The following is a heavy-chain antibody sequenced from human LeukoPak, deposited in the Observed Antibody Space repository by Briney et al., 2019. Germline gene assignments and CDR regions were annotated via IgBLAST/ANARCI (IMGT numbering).Heavy chain of an antibody. Sequence: GGSLRLSCAASGFTFDDYAMHWVRQAPGKGLEWVSGISWNSGSIGYADSVKGRFTISRDNAKNSLYLQMNSLRAEDTAVYYCARGSESSGWYLVYWGQGTLVTVSS. CDR3: ARGSESSGWYLVY. CDR2: ISWNSGSI. CDR1: GFTFDDYA. J-gene: IGHJ4*02. D-gene: IGHD6-19*01. V-gene: IGHV3-9*01.